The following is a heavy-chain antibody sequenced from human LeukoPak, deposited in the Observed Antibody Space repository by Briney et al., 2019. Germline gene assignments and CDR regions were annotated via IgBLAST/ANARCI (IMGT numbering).Heavy chain of an antibody. Sequence: SETLSLTCTVSGYSISSGYYWGWIRQPPGKGLEWIGSIYHSGSTYYNPSLKSRVAISVDTSKKQFSLKMSSVTAADTAVYYCAREAPPGHSSSWYNWGQGTLVTVSS. V-gene: IGHV4-38-2*02. D-gene: IGHD6-13*01. CDR2: IYHSGST. CDR1: GYSISSGYY. CDR3: AREAPPGHSSSWYN. J-gene: IGHJ4*02.